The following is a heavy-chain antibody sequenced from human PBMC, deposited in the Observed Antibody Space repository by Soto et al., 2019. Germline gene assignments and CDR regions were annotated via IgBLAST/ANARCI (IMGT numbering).Heavy chain of an antibody. CDR1: GGSISSSSYY. CDR2: IYYTGTT. J-gene: IGHJ1*01. Sequence: SETLSLTCTVSGGSISSSSYYWGWIRQPPGKGLEWIGNIYYTGTTYYNPSLKSRVTISVDTSKNQFSLKLSSVTAADTAVYYCARQPLYYYDSSGYNEGYFQHWGQGTLVTVCS. V-gene: IGHV4-39*01. D-gene: IGHD3-22*01. CDR3: ARQPLYYYDSSGYNEGYFQH.